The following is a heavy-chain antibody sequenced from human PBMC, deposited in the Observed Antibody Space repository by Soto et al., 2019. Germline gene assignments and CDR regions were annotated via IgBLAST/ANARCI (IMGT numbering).Heavy chain of an antibody. D-gene: IGHD3-9*01. CDR1: GFTFSSYW. CDR2: INSDGSST. J-gene: IGHJ6*02. Sequence: GGSLRLSCAASGFTFSSYWMHWVRQAPGKGLVWVSRINSDGSSTSYADSVKGRFTISRDNAKNTLYLQMNSLRAEDTAVYYCARGRDYDILTGYGYYGMDVWGQGTTVTVSS. CDR3: ARGRDYDILTGYGYYGMDV. V-gene: IGHV3-74*01.